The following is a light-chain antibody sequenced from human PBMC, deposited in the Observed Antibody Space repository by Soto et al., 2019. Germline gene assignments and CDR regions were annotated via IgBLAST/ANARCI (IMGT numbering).Light chain of an antibody. CDR1: SSDVGNYNL. J-gene: IGLJ2*01. Sequence: QSALTQPASVSGSPGQSITISCTGTSSDVGNYNLVSWYQHHPGKAPKLMIYEGSKRPSGVSNRFSGSQSGNTASLTISGLLPEDESDYYCCSYARSNSLIFGGGTQLTVL. CDR3: CSYARSNSLI. V-gene: IGLV2-23*01. CDR2: EGS.